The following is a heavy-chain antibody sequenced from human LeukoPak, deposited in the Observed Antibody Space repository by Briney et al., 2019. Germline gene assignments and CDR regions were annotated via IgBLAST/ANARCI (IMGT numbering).Heavy chain of an antibody. CDR3: ARVEVGPVYSSSWYEKYFDY. CDR1: GGSISSGGYY. D-gene: IGHD6-13*01. V-gene: IGHV4-31*03. J-gene: IGHJ4*02. CDR2: IYYSGST. Sequence: SSETLSLTCTVSGGSISSGGYYWSWIRQHPGKGLEWIGYIYYSGSTYYNPSLKSRVTISVDTSKNQFSLKLSSVTAADTAVYYCARVEVGPVYSSSWYEKYFDYWGQGTLVTVSS.